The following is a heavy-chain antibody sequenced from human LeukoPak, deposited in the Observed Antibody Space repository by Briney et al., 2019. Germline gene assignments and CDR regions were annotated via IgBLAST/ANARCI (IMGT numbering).Heavy chain of an antibody. CDR2: IYYSGST. CDR1: GGSISSSSYY. V-gene: IGHV4-39*01. CDR3: ARTLGSCTNTICYYFDY. D-gene: IGHD2-8*01. Sequence: SETLSLTCTVSGGSISSSSYYWGWIRQPPGKGLEWIGNIYYSGSTYYNPSPKSRVTISLDTSKNQFSLKLSSVTAADTAVYYCARTLGSCTNTICYYFDYWGQGTLVTVSS. J-gene: IGHJ4*02.